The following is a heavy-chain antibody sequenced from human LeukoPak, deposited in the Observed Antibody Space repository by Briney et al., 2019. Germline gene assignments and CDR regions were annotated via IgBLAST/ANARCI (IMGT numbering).Heavy chain of an antibody. CDR3: ARIAGYCTNGVCNMSHYLDY. D-gene: IGHD2-8*01. V-gene: IGHV1-18*01. CDR1: GYTFTSYG. Sequence: ASVNVSCKASGYTFTSYGISWVRQAPGQGLEWMGWISAYNGNTNYAQKLQGRVTMTTDTSTSTAYMELRSLRSDDTAVYYCARIAGYCTNGVCNMSHYLDYWGQGTLVTVSS. CDR2: ISAYNGNT. J-gene: IGHJ4*02.